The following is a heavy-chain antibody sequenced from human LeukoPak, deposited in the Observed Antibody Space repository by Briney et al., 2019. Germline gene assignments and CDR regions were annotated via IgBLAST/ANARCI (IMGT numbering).Heavy chain of an antibody. J-gene: IGHJ5*02. D-gene: IGHD3-3*01. CDR2: IKSKTDGGKT. V-gene: IGHV3-15*01. Sequence: PGGSLRLSCAASGFTFSNAWMSWVRQAPGKGLEWVGRIKSKTDGGKTDYAVPVKVRFTISRDDSKNTLYLQMNSLKTEDAAVYYCNALEFGPWGQGTLVTVPS. CDR3: NALEFGP. CDR1: GFTFSNAW.